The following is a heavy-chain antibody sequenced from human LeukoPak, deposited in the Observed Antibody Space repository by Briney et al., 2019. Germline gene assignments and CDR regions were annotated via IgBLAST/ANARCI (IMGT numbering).Heavy chain of an antibody. CDR1: GGSFSGYY. V-gene: IGHV4-34*01. J-gene: IGHJ6*02. D-gene: IGHD3-9*01. Sequence: LETLSLTCAVYGGSFSGYYWSWIRQPPGKGLEWIGEINHSGSTNYNPSLKSRVTISVDTSKNQFSLKLSSVTAADTAVYYCARSVYDISSYYYGMDVWGQGTTVTVSS. CDR2: INHSGST. CDR3: ARSVYDISSYYYGMDV.